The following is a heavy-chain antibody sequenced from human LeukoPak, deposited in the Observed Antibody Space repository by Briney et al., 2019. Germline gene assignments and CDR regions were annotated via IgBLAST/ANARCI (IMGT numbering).Heavy chain of an antibody. D-gene: IGHD3-10*01. Sequence: ASVKVSCKASGYTFTSCDINWVRQATGQGLEWMGWMNPNSGNTGYAQKFQGRVTMTRNTSISTAYMELSSLRSEDTAVYYCARVSDYYAGFDPWGQGTLVTVSS. V-gene: IGHV1-8*01. J-gene: IGHJ5*02. CDR2: MNPNSGNT. CDR1: GYTFTSCD. CDR3: ARVSDYYAGFDP.